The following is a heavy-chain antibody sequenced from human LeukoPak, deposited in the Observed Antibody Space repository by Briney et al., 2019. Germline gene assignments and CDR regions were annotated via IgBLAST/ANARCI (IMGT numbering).Heavy chain of an antibody. J-gene: IGHJ4*02. Sequence: GGSLTLSCAVSGFSFSSYGVHWVRQAPGKGLEWVGTLSHNVAIKYYPDSVRGQFTISRDNSKNTLYLQMNSLRLEDTAVYYCAKGHGSTWAIIDHWGQGTLVTVSS. CDR1: GFSFSSYG. V-gene: IGHV3-30*18. D-gene: IGHD6-13*01. CDR2: LSHNVAIK. CDR3: AKGHGSTWAIIDH.